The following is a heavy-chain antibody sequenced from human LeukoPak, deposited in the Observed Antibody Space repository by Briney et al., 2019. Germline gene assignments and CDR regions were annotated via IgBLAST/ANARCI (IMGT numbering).Heavy chain of an antibody. V-gene: IGHV3-48*03. CDR2: ISSSGSTI. Sequence: PGGSLRLSCAASGFTFSSYEMNWVRQAPGKGLEWVSYISSSGSTIYYADSVKGRFTISRDNAKNSLYLQMNSLRAEDTAVYYCARDLGSSSSWYYYYGMDVWGQGTTVTVSS. J-gene: IGHJ6*02. CDR1: GFTFSSYE. D-gene: IGHD6-13*01. CDR3: ARDLGSSSSWYYYYGMDV.